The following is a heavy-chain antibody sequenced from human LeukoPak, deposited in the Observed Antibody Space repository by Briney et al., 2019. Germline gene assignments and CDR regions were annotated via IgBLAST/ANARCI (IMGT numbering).Heavy chain of an antibody. CDR3: ARVRPQYYYGEDY. D-gene: IGHD3-10*01. J-gene: IGHJ4*02. CDR1: GGSISSYY. Sequence: KSSETLSLTCTVSGGSISSYYWSWIRQPPGKGLEWIGYIYYSGSTNYNPSLKSRVTISVDTSKNQFSLKLSSVTAADTAVYYCARVRPQYYYGEDYWGQGTLVTVSS. V-gene: IGHV4-59*01. CDR2: IYYSGST.